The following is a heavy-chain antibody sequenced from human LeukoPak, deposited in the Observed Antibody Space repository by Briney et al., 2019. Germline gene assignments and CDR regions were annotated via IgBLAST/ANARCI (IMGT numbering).Heavy chain of an antibody. Sequence: GASVKVSCKASGYTFTSYDINWVRQATGQGLEWMGWMNPNSGNTGYAQKFQGRVTMTRNTSISTAYMELRSLRSDDTAVYYCARDTREVLFWFGEFFPWGQGTLVTVSS. CDR1: GYTFTSYD. CDR2: MNPNSGNT. CDR3: ARDTREVLFWFGEFFP. V-gene: IGHV1-8*01. D-gene: IGHD3-10*01. J-gene: IGHJ5*02.